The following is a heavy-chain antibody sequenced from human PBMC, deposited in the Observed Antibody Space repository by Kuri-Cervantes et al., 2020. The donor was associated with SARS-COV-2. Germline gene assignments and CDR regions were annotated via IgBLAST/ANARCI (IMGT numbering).Heavy chain of an antibody. J-gene: IGHJ6*03. Sequence: GGSLRLSCAASGFTFSHFGMFWVRQAPGEGLEWVAFIRYDGNYKTYADAVKGRFTISRDNSKNTLYLQMDNLRAEDRAVYYCAKDLIAAAGNDYFYMDVWGTGTTVTVSS. D-gene: IGHD6-13*01. V-gene: IGHV3-30*02. CDR3: AKDLIAAAGNDYFYMDV. CDR1: GFTFSHFG. CDR2: IRYDGNYK.